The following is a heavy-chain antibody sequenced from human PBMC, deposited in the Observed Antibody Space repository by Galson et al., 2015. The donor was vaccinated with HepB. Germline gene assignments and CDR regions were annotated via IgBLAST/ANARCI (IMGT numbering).Heavy chain of an antibody. J-gene: IGHJ4*02. CDR1: GGTFSSYA. D-gene: IGHD3-3*01. CDR2: ISAYNGNT. Sequence: SVKVSCKASGGTFSSYAISWVRQAPGQGLEWMGWISAYNGNTNYAQKLQGRVTMTTDTSTSTAYMELRSLRSDDTAVYYCARAFDFWSASEDYWGQGTLVTVSS. CDR3: ARAFDFWSASEDY. V-gene: IGHV1-18*01.